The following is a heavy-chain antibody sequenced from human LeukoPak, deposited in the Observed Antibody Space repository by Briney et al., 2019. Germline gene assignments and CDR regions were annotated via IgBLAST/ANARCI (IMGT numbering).Heavy chain of an antibody. D-gene: IGHD5-12*01. Sequence: ASVRVSCKASGYTFTGYYMHWVRQAPGQGLEWMGWINPNSGGTNYAQKFQGRVTMIRDTSISTAYMELSRLRSGDTAVYYCAGHVDIVATMALDYWGQGTLVTVSS. CDR3: AGHVDIVATMALDY. CDR2: INPNSGGT. CDR1: GYTFTGYY. V-gene: IGHV1-2*02. J-gene: IGHJ4*02.